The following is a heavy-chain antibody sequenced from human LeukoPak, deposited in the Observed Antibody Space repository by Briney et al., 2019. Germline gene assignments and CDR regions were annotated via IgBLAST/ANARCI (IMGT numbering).Heavy chain of an antibody. CDR3: ARQLQFELLHAFDI. V-gene: IGHV4-59*01. CDR1: GGSISSYY. CDR2: IYYSGST. J-gene: IGHJ3*02. D-gene: IGHD2-15*01. Sequence: SETLSLTCTVSGGSISSYYWSWIRQPPGKGLEWIGYIYYSGSTNYNPSLKSRVTISVDTPKNQFSLKLSSVTAADTAVYYCARQLQFELLHAFDIWGQGTVVTVSS.